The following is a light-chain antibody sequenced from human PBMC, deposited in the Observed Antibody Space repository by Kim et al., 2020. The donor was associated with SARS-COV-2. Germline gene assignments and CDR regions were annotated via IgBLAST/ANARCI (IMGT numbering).Light chain of an antibody. CDR1: KIGGKN. J-gene: IGLJ3*02. CDR3: QVWDSSSDHPWV. Sequence: GKTARIPRGGNKIGGKNVHWYQQKPGQAPVLVIYYDGDRPSGIPERFSGSNSGNTATLIISRVEAGDEADYYCQVWDSSSDHPWVFGGGTQLTVL. CDR2: YDG. V-gene: IGLV3-21*04.